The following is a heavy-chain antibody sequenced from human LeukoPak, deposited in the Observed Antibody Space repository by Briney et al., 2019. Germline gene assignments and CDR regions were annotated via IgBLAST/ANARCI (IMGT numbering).Heavy chain of an antibody. J-gene: IGHJ5*02. D-gene: IGHD6-19*01. CDR3: ATMKSGYRSGWSNWFDP. CDR2: IYYSGST. Sequence: SETLSLTCTVSGGSINNYYWSWIRQPPGKGLEWIGYIYYSGSTNYNPSLKSRVTISVDTSKNQFSLKLSSVTDADTAVYYCATMKSGYRSGWSNWFDPWGQGTLVTVSS. V-gene: IGHV4-59*01. CDR1: GGSINNYY.